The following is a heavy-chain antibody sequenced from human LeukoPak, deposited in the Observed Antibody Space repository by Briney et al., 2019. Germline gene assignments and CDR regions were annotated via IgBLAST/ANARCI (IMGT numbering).Heavy chain of an antibody. V-gene: IGHV4-39*07. CDR1: GDSISSGVYY. J-gene: IGHJ4*02. Sequence: SETLSLTCTVSGDSISSGVYYWAWIRQPPGKGLEWIGNIYYGGNADYNPSLKNRVTISLDTSKNQFSLSLKSVTAADTAVYYCARETPYGGIYYFDYWGQGTLVTVSS. CDR3: ARETPYGGIYYFDY. CDR2: IYYGGNA. D-gene: IGHD4-23*01.